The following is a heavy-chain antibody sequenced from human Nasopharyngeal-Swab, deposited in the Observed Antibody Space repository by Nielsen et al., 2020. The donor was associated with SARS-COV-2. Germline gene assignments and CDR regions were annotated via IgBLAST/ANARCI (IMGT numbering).Heavy chain of an antibody. V-gene: IGHV5-51*01. Sequence: LRQMPGKGLEWMGIIYPGDSDTRYSPAFQGQVTISADKSISTAYLQWSSLKASDTAMYYCARPGDIAVAGDDWYFDLWGRGTLVTVSS. CDR3: ARPGDIAVAGDDWYFDL. J-gene: IGHJ2*01. D-gene: IGHD6-19*01. CDR2: IYPGDSDT.